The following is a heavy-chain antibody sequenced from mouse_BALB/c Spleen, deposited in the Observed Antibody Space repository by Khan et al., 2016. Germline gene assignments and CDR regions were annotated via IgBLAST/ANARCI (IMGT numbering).Heavy chain of an antibody. V-gene: IGHV9-4*02. Sequence: QIQLVQSGPELKKPGETVRISCKASGYTFTTAGMQWVQKMPGKGLKWIGWINTHSGVPKYAEDFKGRFAFSLETSASTAYLQIRNLKNKDTATYFCARTVGNYGYFDYWGQGTTLTVSS. CDR3: ARTVGNYGYFDY. D-gene: IGHD2-1*01. CDR2: INTHSGVP. J-gene: IGHJ2*01. CDR1: GYTFTTAG.